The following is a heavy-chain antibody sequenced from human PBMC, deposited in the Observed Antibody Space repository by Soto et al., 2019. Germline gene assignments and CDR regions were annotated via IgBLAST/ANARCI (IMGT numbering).Heavy chain of an antibody. Sequence: SETLSLTCTVSGGSISSSSYYWGWIRQPPGKGQEWIGSIYYSGSTYYNPSLKSRVTISVDTSKNQFSLKLSSVTAADTAVYYCARTNPAEWIQLRAQIDYWGQGTLVTVSS. V-gene: IGHV4-39*01. J-gene: IGHJ4*02. D-gene: IGHD5-18*01. CDR2: IYYSGST. CDR3: ARTNPAEWIQLRAQIDY. CDR1: GGSISSSSYY.